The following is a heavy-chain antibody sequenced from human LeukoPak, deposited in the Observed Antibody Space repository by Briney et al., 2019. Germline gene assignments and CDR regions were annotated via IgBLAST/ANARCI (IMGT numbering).Heavy chain of an antibody. J-gene: IGHJ4*02. V-gene: IGHV3-7*01. CDR2: INQDGTEK. CDR1: GFTFSSFW. Sequence: GGSLRLSCAASGFTFSSFWMSWVRQAPGKGLEWVANINQDGTEKYYVDSVKGRFTISRDNAKNSLYLQMNSLSAEDTAIYYCARVYSGTYYYFDYWGQGTLVTVSS. D-gene: IGHD1-26*01. CDR3: ARVYSGTYYYFDY.